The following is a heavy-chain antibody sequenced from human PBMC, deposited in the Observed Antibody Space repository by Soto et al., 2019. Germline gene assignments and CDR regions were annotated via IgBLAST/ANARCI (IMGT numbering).Heavy chain of an antibody. D-gene: IGHD6-19*01. CDR1: GGSFSGYY. CDR3: ARHHSTIAVAGTDFDY. J-gene: IGHJ4*02. CDR2: INHSGST. V-gene: IGHV4-34*01. Sequence: QVQLQQWGAGLLKPSETLSLTCAVYGGSFSGYYWSWIRQPPGKGLEWIGEINHSGSTNYNPSLKSRVTISVDTSKNQFSLKLSSVTAADTAVYYCARHHSTIAVAGTDFDYWGQGTLVTVSS.